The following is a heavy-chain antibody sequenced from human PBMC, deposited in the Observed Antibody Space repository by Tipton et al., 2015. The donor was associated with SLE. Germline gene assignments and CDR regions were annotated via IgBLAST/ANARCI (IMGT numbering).Heavy chain of an antibody. J-gene: IGHJ3*01. CDR3: ASLIFGTLLV. CDR1: GFTFSGYS. V-gene: IGHV3-7*01. CDR2: IKQDGSEK. Sequence: SLRLSCAASGFTFSGYSMNWVRQAPGKGLEWVANIKQDGSEKYYVDSVKGRFTISRDNAKNSLYLQMNSLRAEDTAVYYCASLIFGTLLVWGQGTMVTVSS. D-gene: IGHD3/OR15-3a*01.